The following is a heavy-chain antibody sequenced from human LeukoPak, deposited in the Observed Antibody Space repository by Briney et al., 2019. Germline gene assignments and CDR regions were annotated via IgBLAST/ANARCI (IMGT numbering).Heavy chain of an antibody. CDR2: ISAYNGNT. CDR3: AREAVYCTTTSCYADYYYYYMDV. CDR1: GYTFTSYG. V-gene: IGHV1-18*01. Sequence: ASVKVSCKASGYTFTSYGISWVRQAPGQGLEWMGWISAYNGNTNYAQNLQGRVTMTTDTSTSTAYMELRSLRSDDTAVYYCAREAVYCTTTSCYADYYYYYMDVWGKGTTVTVSS. D-gene: IGHD2-2*01. J-gene: IGHJ6*03.